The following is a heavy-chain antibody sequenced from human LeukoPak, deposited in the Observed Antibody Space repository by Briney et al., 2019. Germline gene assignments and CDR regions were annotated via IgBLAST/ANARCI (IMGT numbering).Heavy chain of an antibody. V-gene: IGHV4-34*01. CDR3: ARGITMVRGVLDNWFDP. CDR1: GGILSGYY. D-gene: IGHD3-10*01. CDR2: INHSGRT. J-gene: IGHJ5*02. Sequence: SETLSLTCVVSGGILSGYYWSWIRQPPGKGLEWIGEINHSGRTNYNPSLKSRVTISVDTSKNQFSLKLSSVTAADTAVYYCARGITMVRGVLDNWFDPWGQGTLVTVSS.